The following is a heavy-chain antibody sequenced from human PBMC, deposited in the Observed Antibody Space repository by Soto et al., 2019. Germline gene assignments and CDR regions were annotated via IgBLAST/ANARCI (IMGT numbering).Heavy chain of an antibody. Sequence: GGSLRLSWAASGFTFSSYGMNWVRQAPGKGLEWISYITSTSSTIYYADSMEGRFTISRDNAQNSLFLQINSLRDEDTAVYYCERRITRYFDLWGRGTLVTVSS. J-gene: IGHJ2*01. CDR3: ERRITRYFDL. CDR2: ITSTSSTI. CDR1: GFTFSSYG. V-gene: IGHV3-48*02. D-gene: IGHD3-10*01.